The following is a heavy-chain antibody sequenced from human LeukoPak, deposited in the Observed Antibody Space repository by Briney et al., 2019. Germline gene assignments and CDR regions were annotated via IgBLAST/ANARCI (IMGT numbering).Heavy chain of an antibody. D-gene: IGHD3-3*01. CDR2: ISYDGSNK. J-gene: IGHJ6*02. CDR3: AKEAVGMATIFGVVTSYYYYGMDV. CDR1: GFTSSSYG. Sequence: GGSLRLSCAASGFTSSSYGMHWVRQAPGKGLEWVAVISYDGSNKYYADSVKGRFTISRDNSKNTLYLQMNSLRAEDTAVYYCAKEAVGMATIFGVVTSYYYYGMDVWGQGTTVTVSS. V-gene: IGHV3-30*18.